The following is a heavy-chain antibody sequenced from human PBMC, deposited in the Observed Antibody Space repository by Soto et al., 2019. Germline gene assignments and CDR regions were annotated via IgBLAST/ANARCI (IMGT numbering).Heavy chain of an antibody. CDR1: GFTFSSYS. CDR2: ISSSSSYM. J-gene: IGHJ4*02. V-gene: IGHV3-21*01. Sequence: EVQLVECGGGLVKPGGSLRLSCAASGFTFSSYSMNWVRQAPGKGLEWVSSISSSSSYMYYADSVKGRFTISRDNAKNSLYLQMNSLRAEDTAVYYCARVRGTYCSGGSCYSFDYWGQGTLVTVSS. D-gene: IGHD2-15*01. CDR3: ARVRGTYCSGGSCYSFDY.